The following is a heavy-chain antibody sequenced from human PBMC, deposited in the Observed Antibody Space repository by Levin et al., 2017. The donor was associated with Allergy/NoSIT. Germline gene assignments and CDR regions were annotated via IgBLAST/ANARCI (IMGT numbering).Heavy chain of an antibody. D-gene: IGHD5-12*01. CDR1: GFTFDDYA. CDR3: AKDTGHSGDDPFDY. CDR2: ISWNSGSI. J-gene: IGHJ4*02. Sequence: PGGSLRLSCAASGFTFDDYAMHWVRQAPGKGLEWVSGISWNSGSIGYADSVKGRFTISRDNAKNSLYLQMNSLRAEDTALYYCAKDTGHSGDDPFDYWGQGTLVTVSS. V-gene: IGHV3-9*01.